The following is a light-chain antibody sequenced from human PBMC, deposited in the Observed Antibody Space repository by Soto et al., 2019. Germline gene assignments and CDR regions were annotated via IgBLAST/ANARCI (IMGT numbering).Light chain of an antibody. V-gene: IGLV1-40*01. Sequence: QSVRTQPPSASGAPGQRVTISCTGSSSNIGAGYDVHWYQQLPGTAPKLLIYGNSNRPSGVPDRFSGSKSGTSASLAITGLQAEDEAHYYCQSYDSSLSGVVFGGGTKLTIL. CDR3: QSYDSSLSGVV. J-gene: IGLJ2*01. CDR2: GNS. CDR1: SSNIGAGYD.